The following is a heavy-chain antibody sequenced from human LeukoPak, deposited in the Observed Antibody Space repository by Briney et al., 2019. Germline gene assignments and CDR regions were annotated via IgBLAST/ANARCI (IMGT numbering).Heavy chain of an antibody. D-gene: IGHD4-17*01. CDR2: INHSGST. J-gene: IGHJ4*02. V-gene: IGHV4-34*01. CDR1: GGSFSGYY. Sequence: SETLSLTCAVYGGSFSGYYWSWIRQPPGKGLEWIGEINHSGSTNYNPSLKSRVTISVDTSKNQFSLKLSSVTAADTAVYYCARGRDTVTTAGYYFDYWGQGTLVTVSS. CDR3: ARGRDTVTTAGYYFDY.